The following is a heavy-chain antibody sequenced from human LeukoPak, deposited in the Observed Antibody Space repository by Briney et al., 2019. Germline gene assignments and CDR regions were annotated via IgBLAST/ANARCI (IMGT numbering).Heavy chain of an antibody. CDR1: GFTFAGYA. D-gene: IGHD3-10*01. Sequence: GGSLRLSCAASGFTFAGYAMTWVRQAPGKGLEWVSLISGSGGSTYYADVVKGRFTISRDNSKNALYLRMNSLRAEDTAVYYCARLSYYYFDYWGQGTLVTVSS. CDR2: ISGSGGST. CDR3: ARLSYYYFDY. V-gene: IGHV3-23*01. J-gene: IGHJ4*02.